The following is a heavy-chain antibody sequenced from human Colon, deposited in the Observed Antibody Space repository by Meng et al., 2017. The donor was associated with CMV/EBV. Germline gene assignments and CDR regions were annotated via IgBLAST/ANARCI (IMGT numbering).Heavy chain of an antibody. CDR1: GYTFTGYY. CDR2: ISVYHGDT. Sequence: ASVKVSCKASGYTFTGYYLHWLRQAPGQGLEWMGWISVYHGDTAYAHKFQDRVTMTTDTSTGTAYMELRRLTSDDTADYYCARNYCSSVDCNLGDGLNMWGQGTRVTVSS. V-gene: IGHV1-2*07. J-gene: IGHJ3*02. CDR3: ARNYCSSVDCNLGDGLNM. D-gene: IGHD2-2*01.